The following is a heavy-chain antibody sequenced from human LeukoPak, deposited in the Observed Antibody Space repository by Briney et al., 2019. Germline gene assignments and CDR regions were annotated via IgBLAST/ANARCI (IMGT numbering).Heavy chain of an antibody. D-gene: IGHD3-16*02. Sequence: PSQTLSLTCTVSGASISSGDYYWTWIRQHPGKGLEWIGYIYYSGSTYYNPSLKSRISISVDTSENRFFLKLNSVTAADTAVYYCARDSSPGYYDYVWGTYPRYWGQGTLVTVSS. V-gene: IGHV4-31*03. CDR3: ARDSSPGYYDYVWGTYPRY. J-gene: IGHJ4*02. CDR1: GASISSGDYY. CDR2: IYYSGST.